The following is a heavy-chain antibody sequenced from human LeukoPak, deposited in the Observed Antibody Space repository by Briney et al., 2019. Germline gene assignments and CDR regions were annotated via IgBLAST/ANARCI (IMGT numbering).Heavy chain of an antibody. CDR3: AAELDDDIMTGYSQP. CDR1: GFTFRSSA. J-gene: IGHJ5*02. CDR2: IVVGSGKT. V-gene: IGHV1-58*02. D-gene: IGHD3-9*01. Sequence: GASVGVSCKASGFTFRSSAIQWVRQARGQRLEWIGWIVVGSGKTNYARKFQERVTITRDMSTSTAHMELSSLRSEDTAVYYCAAELDDDIMTGYSQPWGQGTLVTVSS.